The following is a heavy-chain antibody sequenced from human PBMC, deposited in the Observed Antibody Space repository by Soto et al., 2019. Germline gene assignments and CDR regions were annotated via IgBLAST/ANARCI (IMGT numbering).Heavy chain of an antibody. V-gene: IGHV1-24*01. Sequence: ASVKVSCKVSGYTLTELSMHWVRQAPGKGLEWMGGFDPEDGETIYAQKFQGRVTMTEDTSTDTAYMELSSLRSEDTAVYYCATDHPTQSQPPFYAFDIWGQGTMVTVSS. CDR1: GYTLTELS. CDR3: ATDHPTQSQPPFYAFDI. CDR2: FDPEDGET. J-gene: IGHJ3*02. D-gene: IGHD2-2*01.